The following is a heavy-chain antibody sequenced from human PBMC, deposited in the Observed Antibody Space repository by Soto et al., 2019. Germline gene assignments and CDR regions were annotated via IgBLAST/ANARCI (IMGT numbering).Heavy chain of an antibody. Sequence: ASETLSLTCAVYGGSFSGYYWSWIRQPPGKGLEWIGEINHSGSTNYNPSLKSRVTISVDTSKNQFSLKLSSVTAADTAVYYCATIGYSSGWYRASGMDVWGQGTTVTVSS. CDR2: INHSGST. CDR1: GGSFSGYY. D-gene: IGHD6-19*01. V-gene: IGHV4-34*01. J-gene: IGHJ6*02. CDR3: ATIGYSSGWYRASGMDV.